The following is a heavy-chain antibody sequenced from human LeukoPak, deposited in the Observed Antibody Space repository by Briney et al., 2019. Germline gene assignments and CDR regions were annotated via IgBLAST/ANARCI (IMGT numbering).Heavy chain of an antibody. CDR3: ARIYGGNGPDY. J-gene: IGHJ4*02. CDR2: FYSDDTA. D-gene: IGHD4-23*01. CDR1: GLIVRSNY. V-gene: IGHV3-53*01. Sequence: GGSLRLSCAASGLIVRSNYMTWIRQAPGKGPEWVSVFYSDDTAHYAKPVKGRFTMSRDDSMNSVYLQMNNLGAEDTAVYYCARIYGGNGPDYWGQGTLVTVSS.